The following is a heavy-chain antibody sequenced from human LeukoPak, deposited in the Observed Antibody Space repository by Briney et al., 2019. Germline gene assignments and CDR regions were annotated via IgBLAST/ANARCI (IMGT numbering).Heavy chain of an antibody. CDR1: GGSISSYY. CDR2: IYTSGST. V-gene: IGHV4-4*07. Sequence: PSETLSLTCTVSGGSISSYYWSWIRQPAGKGLEWIGRIYTSGSTNYNPSLKSRVTMSVDTSKNQFSLKLSSVTAADTAVYYRARDPEGYGSGSYLDYWGQGTLVTVSS. CDR3: ARDPEGYGSGSYLDY. D-gene: IGHD3-10*01. J-gene: IGHJ4*02.